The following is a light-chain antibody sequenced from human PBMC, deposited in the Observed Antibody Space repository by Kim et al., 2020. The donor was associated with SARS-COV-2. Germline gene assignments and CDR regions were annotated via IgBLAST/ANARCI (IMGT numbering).Light chain of an antibody. CDR1: SSDVGSYNL. Sequence: QSALTQPASVSGSPGQSITISCTGTSSDVGSYNLVSWYQLYPGKAPKLMIYEVSKRPSGVSNRFSGSKSGNTASLTISGLQAEDEGDYYCCSYAHSSNVVFGGGTKLTVL. V-gene: IGLV2-23*02. CDR2: EVS. CDR3: CSYAHSSNVV. J-gene: IGLJ2*01.